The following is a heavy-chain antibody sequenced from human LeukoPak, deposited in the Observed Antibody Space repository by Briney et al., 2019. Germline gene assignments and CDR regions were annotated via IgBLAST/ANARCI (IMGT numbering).Heavy chain of an antibody. CDR3: AKFGIQLWSHFDY. CDR2: ISGSGGST. Sequence: GGCLRLSCAASGFTFSSYAMSWVRQAPGKGLEWVSAISGSGGSTYYADSVKGRFTISRDNSKNTLYLQMNSLRAEDTAVYYCAKFGIQLWSHFDYWGQGTLVTVSS. CDR1: GFTFSSYA. J-gene: IGHJ4*02. V-gene: IGHV3-23*01. D-gene: IGHD5-18*01.